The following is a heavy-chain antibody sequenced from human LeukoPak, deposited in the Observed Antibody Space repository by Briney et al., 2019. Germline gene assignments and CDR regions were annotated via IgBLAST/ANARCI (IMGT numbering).Heavy chain of an antibody. CDR1: GGTFSSYA. D-gene: IGHD3-10*01. J-gene: IGHJ6*04. CDR3: ARGFTMVRGVITDYYYGMDV. Sequence: SVKVSCKASGGTFSSYAISWVRQAPGQGLEWMGGIIPIFGTANYAQKFQGRVTITADESTSTAYMELGSLRSEDTAVYYCARGFTMVRGVITDYYYGMDVWGKGTTVTVSS. V-gene: IGHV1-69*13. CDR2: IIPIFGTA.